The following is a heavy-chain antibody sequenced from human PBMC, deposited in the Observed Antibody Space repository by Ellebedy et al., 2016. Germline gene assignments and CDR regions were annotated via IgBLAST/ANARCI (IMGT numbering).Heavy chain of an antibody. V-gene: IGHV3-74*01. J-gene: IGHJ4*02. CDR3: ARDLGRFGESSPAFDY. D-gene: IGHD3-10*01. CDR1: GFTFSSYS. Sequence: GGSLRLSCAASGFTFSSYSMNWVRQAPGKGLVWVSRINSDGSSTSYADSVKDRFTISRDNAKNTLYLQMNSLRAEDTAVYYCARDLGRFGESSPAFDYWGQGTLVTVSS. CDR2: INSDGSST.